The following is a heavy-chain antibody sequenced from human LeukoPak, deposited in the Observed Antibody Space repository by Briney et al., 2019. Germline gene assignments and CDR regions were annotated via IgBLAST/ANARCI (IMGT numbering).Heavy chain of an antibody. V-gene: IGHV4-59*01. CDR3: ARGFGDGYSLFDY. D-gene: IGHD5-24*01. J-gene: IGHJ4*02. CDR2: IYYSGST. CDR1: GGSISSYY. Sequence: PSETLSLTCTVSGGSISSYYWSWIRQPPGKGLEWIGYIYYSGSTNYNPSLKSRVTISVDTSKNQFSLKLSSVTAADTAVYYCARGFGDGYSLFDYWGQGTLVTVSS.